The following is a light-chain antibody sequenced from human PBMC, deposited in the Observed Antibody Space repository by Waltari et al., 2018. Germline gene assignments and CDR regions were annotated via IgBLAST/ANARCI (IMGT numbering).Light chain of an antibody. CDR3: QVLDSSSGHLV. J-gene: IGLJ3*02. CDR1: NIGSKH. CDR2: YDN. Sequence: SYFLTQPPSLSVAPGETARISCGGTNIGSKHVHWYQQKAGQAPLLVIYYDNDRASGFPERFSGSNSGNTATLTISRVAAGDEADYFCQVLDSSSGHLVFGGGTELTVL. V-gene: IGLV3-21*04.